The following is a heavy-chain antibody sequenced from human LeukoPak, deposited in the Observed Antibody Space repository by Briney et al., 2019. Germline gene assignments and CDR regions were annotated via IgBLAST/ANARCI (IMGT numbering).Heavy chain of an antibody. D-gene: IGHD4-23*01. CDR1: GFTLSNFG. CDR3: ARDGGIRPPDY. J-gene: IGHJ4*02. CDR2: LWYDGTSE. Sequence: GGSLRLSCAASGFTLSNFGMYWVRQAPGKGLEWVAFLWYDGTSEDYADSVKGRFTVSRDNSKNTLYLQMNSLRVEDTAVYYCARDGGIRPPDYWGQGTLVTVSS. V-gene: IGHV3-33*07.